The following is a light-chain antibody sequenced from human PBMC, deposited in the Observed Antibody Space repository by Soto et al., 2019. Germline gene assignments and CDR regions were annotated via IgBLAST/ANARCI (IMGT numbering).Light chain of an antibody. CDR3: QSYDATNQV. Sequence: NFMLTQPHSVSESPGKTVIISCTRSSGSIASNYVQWYQQRPGSSPPTVIYEDNHRPSGVPDRFSGSIDSSSNSASLTISGLETEDAAYYYCQSYDATNQVFGGGTKLTVL. V-gene: IGLV6-57*01. J-gene: IGLJ3*02. CDR2: EDN. CDR1: SGSIASNY.